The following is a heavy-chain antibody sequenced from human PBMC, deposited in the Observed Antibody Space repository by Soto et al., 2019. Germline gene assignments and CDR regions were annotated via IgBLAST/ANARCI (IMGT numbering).Heavy chain of an antibody. J-gene: IGHJ5*02. V-gene: IGHV2-5*02. CDR1: GFSLSTSGVG. D-gene: IGHD3-10*01. CDR3: AHRSQASVSALNTSAP. CDR2: IYWDDAK. Sequence: QITLKESGPPLVKPTQTLTLTCTFSGFSLSTSGVGVGWIRQPPGKALECLAVIYWDDAKRYNPSLKRRLTITKEPSKNTEVLTMTHTAPLDTATYYCAHRSQASVSALNTSAPGAQGTLVTVSS.